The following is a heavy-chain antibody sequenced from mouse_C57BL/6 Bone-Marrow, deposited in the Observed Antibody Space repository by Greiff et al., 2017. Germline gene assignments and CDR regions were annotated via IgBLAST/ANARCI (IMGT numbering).Heavy chain of an antibody. Sequence: QVQLQQSGAELARPGASVKLSCKASGYTFTSYGISWVKQRTGQGLEWIGEIYPRSGNTYYNEKFKGKATLTADKSSSTAYMELRSLTSEDSAVYFCARDYYGSSYGRYFDVWCAGTTVTVSS. J-gene: IGHJ1*01. CDR1: GYTFTSYG. D-gene: IGHD1-1*01. CDR3: ARDYYGSSYGRYFDV. V-gene: IGHV1-81*01. CDR2: IYPRSGNT.